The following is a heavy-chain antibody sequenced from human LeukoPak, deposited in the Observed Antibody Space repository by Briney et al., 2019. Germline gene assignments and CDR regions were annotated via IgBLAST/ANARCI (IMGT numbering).Heavy chain of an antibody. CDR3: AREGDNWNYGHAFDI. CDR2: INPNSGGT. Sequence: ASAKVSCKASGYTFTGYYMHWVRQAPGQGLEWMGWINPNSGGTNYAQKFQGRVTMTRDTSISTAYMELSRLRSDDTAVYYCAREGDNWNYGHAFDIWGQGTMVTVSS. D-gene: IGHD1-7*01. CDR1: GYTFTGYY. V-gene: IGHV1-2*02. J-gene: IGHJ3*02.